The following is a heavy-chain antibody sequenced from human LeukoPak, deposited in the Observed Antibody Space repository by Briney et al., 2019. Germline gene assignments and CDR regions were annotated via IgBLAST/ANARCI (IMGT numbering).Heavy chain of an antibody. D-gene: IGHD3-22*01. J-gene: IGHJ3*02. CDR1: GYTFTGYY. Sequence: ASVKVSCKASGYTFTGYYMHWVRQAPGQGLEWMGWINPNSGGTNYAQKFQGRVTMTRDTSISTAYMELSRLRCDDTSVYDCKRLGFDSSGIGGYAFDIWGQGTVV. V-gene: IGHV1-2*02. CDR2: INPNSGGT. CDR3: KRLGFDSSGIGGYAFDI.